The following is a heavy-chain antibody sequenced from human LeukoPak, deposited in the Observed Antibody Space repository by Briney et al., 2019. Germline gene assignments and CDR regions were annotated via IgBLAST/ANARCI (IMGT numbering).Heavy chain of an antibody. J-gene: IGHJ4*02. D-gene: IGHD2-15*01. V-gene: IGHV3-20*04. CDR2: INWSGGST. Sequence: GGSLRLSCTASGFAFDEHGMSWVRQVPGEGLEWVSGINWSGGSTGYADPLRGRFTISRDNAKNSLYLQMDSLRAEDTALYYCARAPIASPFYFDYWGQGTLVTVSS. CDR1: GFAFDEHG. CDR3: ARAPIASPFYFDY.